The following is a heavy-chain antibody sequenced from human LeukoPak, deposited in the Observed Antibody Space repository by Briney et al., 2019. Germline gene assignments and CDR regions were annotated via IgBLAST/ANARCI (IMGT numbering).Heavy chain of an antibody. J-gene: IGHJ4*02. CDR3: ASGVVTAHIWNY. D-gene: IGHD2-21*02. Sequence: SETLSLTCAVYGGSFSGYYWSWIRQPPGKGLEWIGEINHSGSTNYNPSLKSRVTISVDTSKNQFSLKLSSVTAADTAVYYCASGVVTAHIWNYWGQGTLVTVSS. CDR2: INHSGST. CDR1: GGSFSGYY. V-gene: IGHV4-34*01.